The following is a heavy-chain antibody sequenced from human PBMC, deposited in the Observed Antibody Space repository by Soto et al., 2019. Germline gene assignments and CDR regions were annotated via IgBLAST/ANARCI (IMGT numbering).Heavy chain of an antibody. D-gene: IGHD3-3*01. CDR1: GYTFTGYY. Sequence: EASVKVSCKASGYTFTGYYMHWVRQAPGQGLEWMGWINPNSGGTNYAQKFQGWVTMTRDTSISTACMELSRLRSDDTAVYYCARDPSYDFWSGPYYGMDVWGQGTTVTVSS. J-gene: IGHJ6*02. CDR2: INPNSGGT. V-gene: IGHV1-2*04. CDR3: ARDPSYDFWSGPYYGMDV.